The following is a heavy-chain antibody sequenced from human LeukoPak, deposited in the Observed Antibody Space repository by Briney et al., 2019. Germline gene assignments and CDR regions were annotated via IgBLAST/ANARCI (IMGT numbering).Heavy chain of an antibody. CDR1: GFTFGSYS. D-gene: IGHD5-18*01. Sequence: GGSLRLSCAASGFTFGSYSMNWVRQAPGKGLEWVSSISSSSSYIYYADSVKGRFTISRDNAKNSLYLQMNSLRAEDTAVYYCARDGYGVNYFDYWGQGTLVTVSS. V-gene: IGHV3-21*01. J-gene: IGHJ4*02. CDR3: ARDGYGVNYFDY. CDR2: ISSSSSYI.